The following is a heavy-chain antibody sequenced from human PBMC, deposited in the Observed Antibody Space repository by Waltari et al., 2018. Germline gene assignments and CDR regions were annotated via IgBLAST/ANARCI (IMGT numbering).Heavy chain of an antibody. CDR2: VRGSGKT. CDR1: GDSMSSTYW. D-gene: IGHD2-15*01. Sequence: QLQLQESGPGLVKPSGTLSLTCAVSGDSMSSTYWWSWVRQPPGRGLEWIGQVRGSGKTNYNPSFASRVTVSVDTYNNQFSLKVTSATTADTAVYYCARDRGRGLYLDSWGPGTLVTVSP. J-gene: IGHJ4*02. CDR3: ARDRGRGLYLDS. V-gene: IGHV4-4*02.